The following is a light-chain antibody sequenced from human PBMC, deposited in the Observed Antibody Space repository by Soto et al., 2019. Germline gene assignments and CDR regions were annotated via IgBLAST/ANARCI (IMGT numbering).Light chain of an antibody. V-gene: IGKV2-30*01. CDR3: MQGTHWPPVT. J-gene: IGKJ2*01. CDR1: QSLVYSDGNAY. Sequence: DVVMTQSPLSLPVTLGQPASISCRSSQSLVYSDGNAYLSWFQQRPGQSPRRLIYNAFNRDSGVPERFSGSGEGTEFTLKLSRVEAEDVGIYYCMQGTHWPPVTFGQGTKLEIK. CDR2: NAF.